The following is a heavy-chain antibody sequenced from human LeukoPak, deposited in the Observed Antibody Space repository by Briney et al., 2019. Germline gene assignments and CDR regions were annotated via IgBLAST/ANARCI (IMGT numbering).Heavy chain of an antibody. J-gene: IGHJ4*02. D-gene: IGHD2-15*01. CDR3: AREDGYCSGGNCYSYFDS. Sequence: GGSLRLSCAASGFTFNHFWMSWIRQAPGKGLEWVANIKKTGSETYYVDSVKGRFTITRDNTRNSLFLQMYSLRAEDTAVYFCAREDGYCSGGNCYSYFDSWGQGTLVTVSA. CDR1: GFTFNHFW. V-gene: IGHV3-7*01. CDR2: IKKTGSET.